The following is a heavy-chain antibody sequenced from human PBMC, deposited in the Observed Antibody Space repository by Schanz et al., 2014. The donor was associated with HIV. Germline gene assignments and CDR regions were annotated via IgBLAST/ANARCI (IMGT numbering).Heavy chain of an antibody. D-gene: IGHD6-13*01. J-gene: IGHJ4*02. CDR3: ARDIRKGGRSWYRRGVGFDS. CDR2: ISADGGHS. Sequence: EVQLVETGGGLIQPGGSLRISCAASGFTFTDYTLHWVRQTPGKGLEWVSLISADGGHSYSADSVRGRFTISRDNSKNSLFLQIASLRSEDTALYYCARDIRKGGRSWYRRGVGFDSWGQGTLVTVSS. V-gene: IGHV3-43*01. CDR1: GFTFTDYT.